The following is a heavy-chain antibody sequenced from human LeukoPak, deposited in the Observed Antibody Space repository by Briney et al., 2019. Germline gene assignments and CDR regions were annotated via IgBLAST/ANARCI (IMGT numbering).Heavy chain of an antibody. J-gene: IGHJ4*02. CDR1: GGTFSSYA. Sequence: SVKVSCKASGGTFSSYAISWVRQAPGQGLEWMGGIIPIFGTANYAQKFQGRVTITADESTSTAYMELSSLRSEDTAVYYCARDPNYYDSSGYSPYYFVYWGQGGLVSVSS. D-gene: IGHD3-22*01. CDR3: ARDPNYYDSSGYSPYYFVY. CDR2: IIPIFGTA. V-gene: IGHV1-69*13.